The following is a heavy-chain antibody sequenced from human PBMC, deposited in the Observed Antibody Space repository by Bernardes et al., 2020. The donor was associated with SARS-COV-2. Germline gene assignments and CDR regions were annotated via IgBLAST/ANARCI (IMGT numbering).Heavy chain of an antibody. CDR3: ARRLIVEARAGLDY. D-gene: IGHD2-15*01. CDR2: IGPSSRDI. CDR1: GFTFSSYS. Sequence: GGSLRLSCAASGFTFSSYSMYWVRQPPGKGLEWVSHIGPSSRDISCADSVKGRFTTSRDDAKNSLYLQMNSLTAEDTAVYYCARRLIVEARAGLDYWGQGTLVTVSS. V-gene: IGHV3-21*05. J-gene: IGHJ4*02.